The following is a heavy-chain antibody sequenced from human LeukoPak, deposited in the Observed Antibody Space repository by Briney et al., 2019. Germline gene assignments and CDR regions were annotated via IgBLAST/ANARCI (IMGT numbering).Heavy chain of an antibody. V-gene: IGHV3-53*05. D-gene: IGHD3-10*02. J-gene: IGHJ4*02. CDR3: AKDHFHSVRGYFDY. CDR1: GFTVSSNY. Sequence: GGSLRLSCAASGFTVSSNYMSWVRQAPGKGLEWVSSISAGGGTTYYADSVKGRFTTSRDNSKNTLYLQMNSLRAEDTAVYYCAKDHFHSVRGYFDYWGQGTLVTVSS. CDR2: ISAGGGTT.